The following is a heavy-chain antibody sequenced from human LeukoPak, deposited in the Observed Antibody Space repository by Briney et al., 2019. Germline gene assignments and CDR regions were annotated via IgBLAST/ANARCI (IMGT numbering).Heavy chain of an antibody. CDR3: ARAYSSSSPFDY. J-gene: IGHJ4*02. D-gene: IGHD6-6*01. V-gene: IGHV1-46*01. CDR1: GFTFTSYD. Sequence: ASVKVSCKASGFTFTSYDINWVRQAAGQGLEWMGMINPSGGSTSYAQKFQGRVTMTRDTSTSTVYLELSSLRSEDTAVYYCARAYSSSSPFDYWGQGTLVTVSS. CDR2: INPSGGST.